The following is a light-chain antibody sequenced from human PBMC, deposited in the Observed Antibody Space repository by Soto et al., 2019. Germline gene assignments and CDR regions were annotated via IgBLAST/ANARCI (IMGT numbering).Light chain of an antibody. J-gene: IGLJ2*01. CDR2: LKSDGSH. Sequence: QLVLTQSPSASASLGASVKLTCTLSSGHSSYAIAWHQQQPGKGPRYLMKLKSDGSHSKGDGIPDRFSGSSSGAERYLTISSLQSEDEADYYCQTWGTGVIFGGGTKLTVL. V-gene: IGLV4-69*01. CDR3: QTWGTGVI. CDR1: SGHSSYA.